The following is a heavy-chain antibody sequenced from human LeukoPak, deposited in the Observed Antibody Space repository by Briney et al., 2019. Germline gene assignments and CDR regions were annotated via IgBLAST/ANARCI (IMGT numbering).Heavy chain of an antibody. J-gene: IGHJ3*02. V-gene: IGHV6-1*01. CDR2: TYYRSKWYN. CDR3: ARDPGPGSYPVDAFDI. Sequence: SQTLSLTCDISGDSVSSNSAAWNWIRQSPSRGLEWLGRTYYRSKWYNDYAVSVKSRITINPDTSKNQFSLQLNSVTPEDTAVYYCARDPGPGSYPVDAFDIWGQGTMVTVSS. CDR1: GDSVSSNSAA. D-gene: IGHD1-26*01.